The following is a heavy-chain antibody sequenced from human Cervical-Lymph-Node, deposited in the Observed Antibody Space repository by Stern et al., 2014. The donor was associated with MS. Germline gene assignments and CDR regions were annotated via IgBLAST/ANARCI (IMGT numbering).Heavy chain of an antibody. Sequence: QVTLRESGPALVKPTQTLTLTCTFSGFSLSTSGMCVSWIRQPPGKDLEWLALIDWDDDKYYSTALKTRLTISKDTSKNQVVLTMTNMDPVDTATYYCARMIGTVTTAYYYGMDVWGQGTTVTVSS. D-gene: IGHD4-17*01. CDR1: GFSLSTSGMC. V-gene: IGHV2-70*01. J-gene: IGHJ6*02. CDR2: IDWDDDK. CDR3: ARMIGTVTTAYYYGMDV.